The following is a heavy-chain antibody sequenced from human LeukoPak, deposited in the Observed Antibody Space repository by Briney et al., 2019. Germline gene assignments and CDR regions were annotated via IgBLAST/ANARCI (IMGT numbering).Heavy chain of an antibody. CDR2: IYHSGTT. J-gene: IGHJ4*02. CDR1: GYSISSGYF. CDR3: ARPPDSGDYGAAFDW. D-gene: IGHD4-17*01. V-gene: IGHV4-38-2*01. Sequence: SETLSLTCAVSGYSISSGYFWGWIRQPPGKGLEWIGSIYHSGTTYYNPPLKSRVTISVDTSKNQFSLKLSSVTAADTAVYYCARPPDSGDYGAAFDWWGQGTLVTVSS.